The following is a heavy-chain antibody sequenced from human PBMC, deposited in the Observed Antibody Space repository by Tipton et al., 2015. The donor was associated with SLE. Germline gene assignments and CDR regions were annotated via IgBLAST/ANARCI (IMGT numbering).Heavy chain of an antibody. Sequence: TLSLTCAISSGSISSAGYSWTWIRQPPGKGLEWIGYIYHSGGTYYNPSLKSRVTISVDRSKNQFSLKLTSVTAADTAVYYCARDDSGGWYGWLGPWGPRTLLSVSS. CDR1: SGSISSAGYS. V-gene: IGHV4-30-2*01. CDR2: IYHSGGT. CDR3: ARDDSGGWYGWLGP. D-gene: IGHD6-19*01. J-gene: IGHJ5*02.